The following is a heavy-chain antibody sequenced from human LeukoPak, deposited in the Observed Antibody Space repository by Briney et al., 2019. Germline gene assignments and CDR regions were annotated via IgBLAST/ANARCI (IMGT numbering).Heavy chain of an antibody. CDR1: IGSISSSKW. CDR2: IYLYGTT. J-gene: IGHJ4*02. V-gene: IGHV4-4*02. CDR3: ARSIQIWPHSTFDY. D-gene: IGHD5-18*01. Sequence: PSETLSLTCSVSIGSISSSKWWSWVRQSPVKGLEWIGEIYLYGTTNYNPSFTSRVTMSVDRSRNQFSLKLSSVTAADTAVYFCARSIQIWPHSTFDYWGQGTLVTVSS.